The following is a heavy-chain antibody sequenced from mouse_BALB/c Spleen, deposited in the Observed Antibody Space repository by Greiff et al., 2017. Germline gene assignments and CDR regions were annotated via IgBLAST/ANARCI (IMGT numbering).Heavy chain of an antibody. CDR1: GFTFSDYY. CDR2: ISDGGSYT. D-gene: IGHD1-1*01. J-gene: IGHJ4*01. Sequence: EVMLVESGGGLVKPGGSLKLSCAASGFTFSDYYMYWVRQTPEKRLEWVATISDGGSYTYYPDSVKGRFTISRDNAKNNLYLQMSSLKSEDTAMYYCARDTGDYWGQGTSVTVSS. V-gene: IGHV5-4*02. CDR3: ARDTGDY.